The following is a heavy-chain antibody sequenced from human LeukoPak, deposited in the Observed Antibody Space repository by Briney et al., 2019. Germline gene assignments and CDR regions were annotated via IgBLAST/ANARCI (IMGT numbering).Heavy chain of an antibody. Sequence: PSQTLSLTCTVSGGSISSGGYYWSWIRQPPGKGLEWIGYIYHSGSTYYNPSLKSRVTISVDRSKNQFSLKLSSVTAADTAVYYCARDHSSSSTSDTFDIWGQGTMVTVSS. V-gene: IGHV4-30-2*01. D-gene: IGHD6-6*01. CDR2: IYHSGST. CDR3: ARDHSSSSTSDTFDI. J-gene: IGHJ3*02. CDR1: GGSISSGGYY.